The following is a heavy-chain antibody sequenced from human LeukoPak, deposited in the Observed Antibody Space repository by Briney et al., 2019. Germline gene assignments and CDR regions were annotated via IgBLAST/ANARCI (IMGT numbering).Heavy chain of an antibody. J-gene: IGHJ4*02. D-gene: IGHD4-11*01. CDR2: IWYDGGQK. CDR3: ARDPSLRVTLDY. CDR1: GFTFTNYG. Sequence: GGSLRLSCAASGFTFTNYGMHWVRQAPGKGLEWVAVIWYDGGQKYYADSVKGRFTISRDNTKNTLYLQMNSLRVEDTAVYYCARDPSLRVTLDYWGQGTLVTVSS. V-gene: IGHV3-33*01.